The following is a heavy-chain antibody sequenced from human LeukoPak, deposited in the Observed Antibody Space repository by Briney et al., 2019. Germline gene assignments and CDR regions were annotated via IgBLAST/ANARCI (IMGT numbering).Heavy chain of an antibody. D-gene: IGHD2-21*02. CDR3: VKDWSDEARCGGDCLDY. J-gene: IGHJ4*02. Sequence: PGGSLRLSCAVSGFTFSDYYMSWIRQAPGKGLEWVSTISPSGGRTYYAGSVKGHFTISRDNSKNTLHLQMNSLRGEDTAIYYCVKDWSDEARCGGDCLDYWGQGTQVIVSS. CDR2: ISPSGGRT. V-gene: IGHV3-23*01. CDR1: GFTFSDYY.